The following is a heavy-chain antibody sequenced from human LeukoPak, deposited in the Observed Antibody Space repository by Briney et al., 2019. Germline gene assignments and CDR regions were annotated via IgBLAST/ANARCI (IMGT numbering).Heavy chain of an antibody. J-gene: IGHJ4*02. Sequence: ASVKVPCKASGYTFTSYDINWVRQATGQGLEWMGWMNPNSGNTGYAQKFQGGVTMTRNTSISTAYMELSSLRSEDTAVYYCARGKIAVAAFDYWGQGTLVTVSS. CDR2: MNPNSGNT. CDR3: ARGKIAVAAFDY. CDR1: GYTFTSYD. V-gene: IGHV1-8*01. D-gene: IGHD6-19*01.